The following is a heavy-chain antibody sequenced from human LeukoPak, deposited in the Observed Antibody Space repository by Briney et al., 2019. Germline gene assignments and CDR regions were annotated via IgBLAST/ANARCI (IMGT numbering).Heavy chain of an antibody. CDR3: AKVPTVMALVPYYFDY. J-gene: IGHJ4*02. Sequence: PGGSLRLSCAASGFTFSSYGMSWVRQAPGKGLEWVSAISGSGGSTYYADSVKGRFTISRDNSKSTLYLQMNSLRAEDTAVYYCAKVPTVMALVPYYFDYWGQGTQVTVSS. CDR1: GFTFSSYG. CDR2: ISGSGGST. V-gene: IGHV3-23*01. D-gene: IGHD5-18*01.